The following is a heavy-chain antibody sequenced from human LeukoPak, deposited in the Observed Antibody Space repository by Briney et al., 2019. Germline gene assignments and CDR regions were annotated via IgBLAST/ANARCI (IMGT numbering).Heavy chain of an antibody. Sequence: PSETLSLTCTVSGGSIGSGSYYWSWIRQPAGKGLEWIGRIYTSGSTNYNPSLKSRVTISVDTSKNQFSLKLSSVTAADTAVYYCARTPIYYFDNSGYYSWGQGTLVTVSS. D-gene: IGHD3-22*01. CDR2: IYTSGST. J-gene: IGHJ4*02. V-gene: IGHV4-61*02. CDR1: GGSIGSGSYY. CDR3: ARTPIYYFDNSGYYS.